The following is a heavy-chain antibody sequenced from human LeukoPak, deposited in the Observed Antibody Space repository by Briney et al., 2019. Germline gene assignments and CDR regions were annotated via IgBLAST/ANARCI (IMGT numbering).Heavy chain of an antibody. Sequence: SETLPLTCTVSGGSNSSYYWSWIRQPPGKGLEWIGYIYYSGSTNYNPSLKSRVTISVDTSKNQFSLKLSSVTAADTAVYYCARGLIAAEFDPWGQGTLVTVSS. CDR2: IYYSGST. CDR1: GGSNSSYY. J-gene: IGHJ5*02. CDR3: ARGLIAAEFDP. V-gene: IGHV4-59*01. D-gene: IGHD6-13*01.